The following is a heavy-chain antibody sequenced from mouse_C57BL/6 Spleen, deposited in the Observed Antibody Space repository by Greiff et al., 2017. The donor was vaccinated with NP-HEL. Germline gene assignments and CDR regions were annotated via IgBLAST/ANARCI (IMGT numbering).Heavy chain of an antibody. J-gene: IGHJ1*03. CDR2: IHPNSGST. Sequence: QVHVKQPGAELVKPGDSVTLSCTASGYTFTSYWMHWVKQRPGQGLEWIGMIHPNSGSTNYNEKFKSKATLTVDKSSSTAYMQLSSLTSEDSAVYYCASSVHWYFDVWGTGTTVTVSS. CDR1: GYTFTSYW. CDR3: ASSVHWYFDV. V-gene: IGHV1-64*01.